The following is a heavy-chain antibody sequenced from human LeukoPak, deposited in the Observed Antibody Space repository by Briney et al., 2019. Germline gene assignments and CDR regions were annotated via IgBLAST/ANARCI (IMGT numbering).Heavy chain of an antibody. CDR3: AKDRCNNGIGCYYYYMDL. CDR1: GFTFSSYW. CDR2: IKQDGSEK. D-gene: IGHD2-8*01. V-gene: IGHV3-7*01. J-gene: IGHJ6*03. Sequence: GGSLRLSCAASGFTFSSYWMSWVRQAPGKGLEWVANIKQDGSEKYYVDSAKGRFTISRDNAKNSLYLQMNSLRAEDTAVYYCAKDRCNNGIGCYYYYMDLWGKGTTVTISS.